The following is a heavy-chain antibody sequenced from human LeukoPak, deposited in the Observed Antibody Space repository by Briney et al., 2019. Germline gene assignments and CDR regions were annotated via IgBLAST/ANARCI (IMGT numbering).Heavy chain of an antibody. CDR2: IYYTGST. D-gene: IGHD4-17*01. V-gene: IGHV4-39*07. J-gene: IGHJ5*02. CDR3: ARGESRLKIYGDYYRWFDP. Sequence: PSETLSLTCTVSGGSISSTSYNWGWIRQPPGKGLEWIGSIYYTGSTYYNPSLKSRVTISVDTSKNQFSLKLSSVTAADTAVYYCARGESRLKIYGDYYRWFDPWGQGTLVTVSS. CDR1: GGSISSTSYN.